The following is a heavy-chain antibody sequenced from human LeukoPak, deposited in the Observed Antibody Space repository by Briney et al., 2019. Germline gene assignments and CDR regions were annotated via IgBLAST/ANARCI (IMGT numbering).Heavy chain of an antibody. D-gene: IGHD1-26*01. CDR3: VRDLGGRSGH. CDR1: GFTFSSNL. CDR2: INEDGSTT. Sequence: GGSLRLSCAASGFTFSSNLMHWVRQAPGKGLVWVSRINEDGSTTNYADSVKGRSTIFRDNAKNTLYLQMNSLRAEDTAVYYCVRDLGGRSGHWGQGTLVTVSS. J-gene: IGHJ4*02. V-gene: IGHV3-74*01.